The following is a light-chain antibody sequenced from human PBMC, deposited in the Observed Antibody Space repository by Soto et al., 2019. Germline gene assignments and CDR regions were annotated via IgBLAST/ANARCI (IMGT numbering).Light chain of an antibody. J-gene: IGKJ5*01. CDR1: QSVGSY. Sequence: EIVLTQSPATLSLSPGERATLSCRASQSVGSYLVWYQQKAGQAPRLLIYDAYNRATGIPARFSGSGSGTDFTLTIISLEPEDFAVYYCQQRSQWPPLFGQGTRLEIK. CDR2: DAY. V-gene: IGKV3-11*01. CDR3: QQRSQWPPL.